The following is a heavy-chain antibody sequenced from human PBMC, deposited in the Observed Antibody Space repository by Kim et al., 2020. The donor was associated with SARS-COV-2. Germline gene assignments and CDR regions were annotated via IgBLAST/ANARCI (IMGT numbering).Heavy chain of an antibody. Sequence: SETLSLTCTVSGVSGDSIDEYYWTWIRQPPGGGLEWIGYVYFTGSTTYNPSLERRVSISLETSKKQFSLTVTSLTAADTAIYYCARGPKYGDYYFFYYM. CDR1: GVSGDSIDEYY. CDR3: ARGPKYGDYYFFYYM. V-gene: IGHV4-61*08. J-gene: IGHJ6*03. D-gene: IGHD4-17*01. CDR2: VYFTGST.